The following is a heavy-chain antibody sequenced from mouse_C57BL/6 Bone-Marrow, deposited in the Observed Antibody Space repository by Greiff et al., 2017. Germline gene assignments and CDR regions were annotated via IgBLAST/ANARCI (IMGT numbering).Heavy chain of an antibody. D-gene: IGHD2-5*01. Sequence: QVQLKESGAELARPGASVKLSCKASGYTFTSYGISWVKQRTGQGLEWIGEIYPRSGNTYYNEKFKGKATLTADKSSSTAYMELRSLTSEDSAVYFRARSDYSNYWFAYWGQGTLVTVSA. J-gene: IGHJ3*01. CDR1: GYTFTSYG. CDR3: ARSDYSNYWFAY. V-gene: IGHV1-81*01. CDR2: IYPRSGNT.